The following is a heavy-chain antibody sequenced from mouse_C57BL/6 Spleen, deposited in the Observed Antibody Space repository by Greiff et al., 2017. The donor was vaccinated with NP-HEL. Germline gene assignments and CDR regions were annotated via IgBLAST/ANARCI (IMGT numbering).Heavy chain of an antibody. D-gene: IGHD1-1*01. Sequence: VQLVESGAELAKPGASVKLSCKASGYTFTSYWMHWVKQRPGQGLEWIGYINPSSGYTKYNQKFKDKATLTADKSSSTAYMQLSSLTYEDSAVYDCAGDYYGSRFAYWGQGTLVTVSA. CDR2: INPSSGYT. V-gene: IGHV1-7*01. CDR3: AGDYYGSRFAY. CDR1: GYTFTSYW. J-gene: IGHJ3*01.